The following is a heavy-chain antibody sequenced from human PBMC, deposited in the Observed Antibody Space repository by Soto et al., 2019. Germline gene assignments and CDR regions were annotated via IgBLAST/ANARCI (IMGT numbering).Heavy chain of an antibody. CDR2: VDYSGTA. Sequence: RSMSVTNVVGGRVRQHPGEGGEWFGNVDYSGTAYFSPSLATRVTFHVYTSKNQFSLPLDSVNAADTAVYYCARIAGRHLDYWGQGILVTVSS. J-gene: IGHJ4*02. CDR1: RSMSVTNVV. CDR3: ARIAGRHLDY. V-gene: IGHV4-39*01. D-gene: IGHD6-13*01.